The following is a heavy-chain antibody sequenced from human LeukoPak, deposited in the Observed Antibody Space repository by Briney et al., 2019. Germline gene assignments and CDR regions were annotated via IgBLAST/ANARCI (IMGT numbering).Heavy chain of an antibody. CDR1: GFTFSSYS. Sequence: PGGSLRLSCAASGFTFSSYSMGWVRQAPGKGLEWVANIKEDGSQKYYVDSVRGRFTISRDNAGNSLYLQMNSLTVEDTAVYYCVRYRREGLYYFDYWGQGTLVTVSS. CDR3: VRYRREGLYYFDY. CDR2: IKEDGSQK. J-gene: IGHJ4*02. V-gene: IGHV3-7*01.